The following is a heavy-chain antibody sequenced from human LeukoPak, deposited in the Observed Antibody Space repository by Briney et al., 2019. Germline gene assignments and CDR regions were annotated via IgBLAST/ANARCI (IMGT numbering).Heavy chain of an antibody. V-gene: IGHV1-18*01. CDR3: ARGAPIRVAVAATFDP. CDR1: GYTFTSHG. Sequence: ASVKVSCKASGYTFTSHGLSWARQAPGQGLEWMGWISIYCGNTNYAQKFQDRISMTTDTSTNTAYMELRSLKSEDTAVYYCARGAPIRVAVAATFDPWGQGTLVTVPS. CDR2: ISIYCGNT. J-gene: IGHJ5*02. D-gene: IGHD6-19*01.